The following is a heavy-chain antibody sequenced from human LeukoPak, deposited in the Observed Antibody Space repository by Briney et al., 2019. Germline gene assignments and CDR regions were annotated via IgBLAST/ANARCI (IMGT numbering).Heavy chain of an antibody. V-gene: IGHV3-7*01. CDR3: ARVQSYGDYRY. D-gene: IGHD4-17*01. J-gene: IGHJ4*02. CDR2: IKQDGSEK. CDR1: GFTFGSYW. Sequence: PGGSLRLSCAASGFTFGSYWMSWVRQAPGRGLEWVANIKQDGSEKYYVDSVKGRFTISRDNAKNSLYLQMNSLRAEDTAVYYCARVQSYGDYRYWGQGTLVTVSS.